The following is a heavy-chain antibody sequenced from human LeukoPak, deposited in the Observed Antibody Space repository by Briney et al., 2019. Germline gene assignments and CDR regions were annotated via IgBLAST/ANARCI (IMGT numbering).Heavy chain of an antibody. Sequence: SETLSLTCTVSGGSISSSSYYWGWIRQPPGKGLEWIGSIYYSGSTYYNPSLKSRVTISVDTSKNQFSLKLSSVTAADTAAYYCAGRYCSSTSCYLGYYYMDVWGKGATVTVSS. CDR1: GGSISSSSYY. J-gene: IGHJ6*03. CDR3: AGRYCSSTSCYLGYYYMDV. D-gene: IGHD2-2*01. CDR2: IYYSGST. V-gene: IGHV4-39*07.